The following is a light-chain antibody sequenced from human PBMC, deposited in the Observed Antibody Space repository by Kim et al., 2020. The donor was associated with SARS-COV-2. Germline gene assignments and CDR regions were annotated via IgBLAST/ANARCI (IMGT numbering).Light chain of an antibody. CDR3: QQSHNVPLI. CDR2: DAS. Sequence: DIQMTQSPSSLSASVGDRVTFTCQASQDIRNYLNWYHQKPGKAPKLLIYDASNLEKGVPSRFSGSGSGTHFTFTIKSLQPEDIGTFYCQQSHNVPLIFGGGTKVDIK. V-gene: IGKV1-33*01. J-gene: IGKJ4*01. CDR1: QDIRNY.